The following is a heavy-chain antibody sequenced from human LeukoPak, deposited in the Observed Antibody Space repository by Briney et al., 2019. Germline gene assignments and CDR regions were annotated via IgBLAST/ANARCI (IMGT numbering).Heavy chain of an antibody. V-gene: IGHV3-11*06. CDR2: ISGSSTYT. CDR1: GFIFSDYY. Sequence: PGGSLRLSCAASGFIFSDYYMSWIRQPPGKGLEWVSYISGSSTYTNYADAVKGRFTISRDNAENSLYLQMNSLRAEDTAVYYCARLSGSYCFDYWGQGALVTVSS. J-gene: IGHJ4*02. D-gene: IGHD3-10*01. CDR3: ARLSGSYCFDY.